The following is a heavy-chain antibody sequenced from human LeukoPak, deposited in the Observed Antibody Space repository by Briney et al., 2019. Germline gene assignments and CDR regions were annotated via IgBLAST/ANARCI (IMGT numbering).Heavy chain of an antibody. Sequence: ASVKVSCKASGYSYTSYYMHWVRQAPGQGLDWMGLINPNSGGTNYAQQLEGRVTMTNDTSISTSFLEVSRLRSDDTVVYYCAGNLRVYHRALDVWGQGTTVTVSS. CDR3: AGNLRVYHRALDV. CDR1: GYSYTSYY. CDR2: INPNSGGT. J-gene: IGHJ6*02. D-gene: IGHD4-23*01. V-gene: IGHV1-2*02.